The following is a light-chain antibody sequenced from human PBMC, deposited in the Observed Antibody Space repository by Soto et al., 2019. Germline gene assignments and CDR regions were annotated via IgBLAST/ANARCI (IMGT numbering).Light chain of an antibody. Sequence: EVVLTQSPATRSLSAGERATLSCRASPSVTNYLSWYQQKPGQPPRLLIYGAFNRAAGIPDRFSGSGTGTDFPLTISSLEPEEFAVYYCQQYGSSVTFGGGTKVDIK. J-gene: IGKJ4*01. CDR1: PSVTNY. CDR2: GAF. CDR3: QQYGSSVT. V-gene: IGKV3-20*01.